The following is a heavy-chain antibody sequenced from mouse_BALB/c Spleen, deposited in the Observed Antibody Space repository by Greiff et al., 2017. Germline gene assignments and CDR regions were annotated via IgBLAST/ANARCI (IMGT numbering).Heavy chain of an antibody. J-gene: IGHJ4*01. CDR2: IWGDGST. D-gene: IGHD1-1*01. Sequence: VNVVESGPGLVAPSQSLSITCTVSGFSLTGYGVNWVRQPPGKGLEWLGMIWGDGSTDYNSALKSRLSISKDNSKSQVFLKMNSLQTDDTARYYCARVYGSSYYYAMDYWGQGTSVTVSS. CDR1: GFSLTGYG. CDR3: ARVYGSSYYYAMDY. V-gene: IGHV2-6-7*01.